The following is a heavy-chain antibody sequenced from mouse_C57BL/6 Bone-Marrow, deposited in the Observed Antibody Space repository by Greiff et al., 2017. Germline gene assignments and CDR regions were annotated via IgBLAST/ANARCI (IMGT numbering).Heavy chain of an antibody. V-gene: IGHV2-2*01. CDR3: ATQYFDV. CDR1: GFSLTSYG. J-gene: IGHJ1*03. CDR2: IWSGGST. Sequence: VQLQQSGPGLVQPSQSLSITCTVSGFSLTSYGVHWVRQSPGKGLEWLGVIWSGGSTAYNAAFISRLSISKDNSKSQVFFKMNSLQADDTAIYYCATQYFDVWGTGTTVTVSS.